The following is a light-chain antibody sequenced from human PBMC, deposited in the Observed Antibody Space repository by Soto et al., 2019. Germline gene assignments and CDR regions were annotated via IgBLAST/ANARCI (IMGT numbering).Light chain of an antibody. CDR3: LQHNTYPDT. CDR2: ETS. J-gene: IGKJ2*01. Sequence: DVQMAQSPSAMSASVGDRVTIACRASQDISRFVAWLQHKPGRAPERLIYETSNLQPGVPSLFSVRGSGTEFTLAISGLQPEACATYYCLQHNTYPDTFGQCTKLEIK. CDR1: QDISRF. V-gene: IGKV1-17*03.